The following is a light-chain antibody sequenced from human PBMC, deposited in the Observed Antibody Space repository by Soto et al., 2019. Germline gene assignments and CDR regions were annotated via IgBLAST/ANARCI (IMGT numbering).Light chain of an antibody. Sequence: QSALTQPASVSGSPGQAITLSCSGTSSDVGAFNYVSWYQQHPGKAPKLMIYDVSNRPSGGSNRFSGSNSGNTASLTISGLRAEYEADYYCNSYTSNNTYVFGTGTKVTVL. CDR1: SSDVGAFNY. V-gene: IGLV2-14*03. CDR3: NSYTSNNTYV. J-gene: IGLJ1*01. CDR2: DVS.